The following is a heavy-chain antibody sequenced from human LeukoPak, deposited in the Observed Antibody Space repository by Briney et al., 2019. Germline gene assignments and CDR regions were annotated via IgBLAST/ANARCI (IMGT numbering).Heavy chain of an antibody. D-gene: IGHD2-2*01. Sequence: SETLSLTCTVSGGSISSGSYYWSWIRQPAGKGLEWIGRIYTSGSTNYNPSLKSRVTISVDTSKNQFSLKLSSVTAADTAVYYCARLGYCSSTSCYGHPHYYYYMDVWGKGTTVTVSS. CDR1: GGSISSGSYY. CDR3: ARLGYCSSTSCYGHPHYYYYMDV. V-gene: IGHV4-61*02. CDR2: IYTSGST. J-gene: IGHJ6*03.